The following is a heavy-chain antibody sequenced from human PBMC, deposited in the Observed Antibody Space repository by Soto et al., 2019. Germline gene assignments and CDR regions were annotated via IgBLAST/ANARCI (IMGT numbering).Heavy chain of an antibody. CDR3: ARDKGYCSGGSCDAFDI. V-gene: IGHV1-69*13. Sequence: SVEVSCKASGGTFSSYAISWVRQAPGQGLEWMGGIIPIFGTANYAQKFQGRVTITADESTSTAYMELSSLRSEDTAVYYCARDKGYCSGGSCDAFDIWGQGTMVTGSS. CDR2: IIPIFGTA. D-gene: IGHD2-15*01. CDR1: GGTFSSYA. J-gene: IGHJ3*02.